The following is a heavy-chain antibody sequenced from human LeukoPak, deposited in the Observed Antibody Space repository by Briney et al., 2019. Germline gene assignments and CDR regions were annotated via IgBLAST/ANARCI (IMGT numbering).Heavy chain of an antibody. D-gene: IGHD1-14*01. Sequence: SLRLSCAASVFTFTSYEMNWVRQAPGRGLERVSYISSSSSTTYYADSMKGRFTISRDNAKNSLYLQMNSLRAEDTAVYYCARSPAGANYYLDVWGKGTTVTISS. CDR2: ISSSSSTT. CDR1: VFTFTSYE. J-gene: IGHJ6*03. V-gene: IGHV3-48*03. CDR3: ARSPAGANYYLDV.